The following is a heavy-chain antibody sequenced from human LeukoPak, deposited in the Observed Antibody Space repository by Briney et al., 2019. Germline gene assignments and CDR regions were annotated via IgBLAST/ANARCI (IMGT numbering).Heavy chain of an antibody. CDR2: INHSGST. CDR3: ARGPIVIVPAATSGYWFDP. Sequence: SETLSLTCAVYGGSFSGYYWSWIRQPPGKGLEWIGEINHSGSTNYNPSLKSRVTISVDTSKNQFSLKLSSVTAADTAVYYCARGPIVIVPAATSGYWFDPWGQGTLVTVSS. CDR1: GGSFSGYY. D-gene: IGHD2-2*01. V-gene: IGHV4-34*01. J-gene: IGHJ5*02.